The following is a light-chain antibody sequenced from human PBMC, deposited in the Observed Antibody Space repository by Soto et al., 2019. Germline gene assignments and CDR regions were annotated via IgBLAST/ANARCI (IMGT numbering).Light chain of an antibody. CDR1: SSDVGGYNY. Sequence: QSALTQPASVSGSPRQSITISCTGTSSDVGGYNYVSWYQQHPGKAPKLIIYEVSNRPSGDSNRFSGSQSGNTASLTISGLQAEDEADYYCNSYTSRSTGVFGTGTKDTVL. CDR2: EVS. CDR3: NSYTSRSTGV. J-gene: IGLJ1*01. V-gene: IGLV2-14*01.